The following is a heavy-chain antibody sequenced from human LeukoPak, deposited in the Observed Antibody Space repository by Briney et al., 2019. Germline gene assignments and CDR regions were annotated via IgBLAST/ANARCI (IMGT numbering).Heavy chain of an antibody. D-gene: IGHD6-19*01. V-gene: IGHV3-20*04. CDR2: INWNGGST. J-gene: IGHJ4*02. CDR3: AGGDRNGWYFDY. Sequence: RPGESLRLSCAASGFTFDDSGMSWVRQAPGKGLEWVSAINWNGGSTGYADSVKGRFTISRDNAKNSLYLQMSSLRAEDTALYYCAGGDRNGWYFDYWGQGTLVTVSS. CDR1: GFTFDDSG.